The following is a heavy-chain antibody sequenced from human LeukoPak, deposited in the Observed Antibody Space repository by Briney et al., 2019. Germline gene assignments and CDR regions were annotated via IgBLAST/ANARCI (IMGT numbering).Heavy chain of an antibody. J-gene: IGHJ6*02. V-gene: IGHV4-4*02. Sequence: KTSETLSLTCDVSGDSISGKNCYSWVRQSPGKGLEWIGEVCPRGGINYNPSLKTRVTISADRPKNQFSLNIFSVTAADTAIYYCARNGGYDQDVWGQGTTVTVSS. CDR2: VCPRGGI. CDR3: ARNGGYDQDV. CDR1: GDSISGKNC. D-gene: IGHD5-18*01.